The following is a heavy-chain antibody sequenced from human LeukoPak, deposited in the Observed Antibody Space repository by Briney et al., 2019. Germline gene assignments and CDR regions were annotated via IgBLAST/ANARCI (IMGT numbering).Heavy chain of an antibody. Sequence: SETLSLTCAVSGGSFSGYLWSWLRQPPGKGLEWIGEINYNGQIANYNPSLKSRVTMSVDTSQNQFSLKLSSVTAADTAVYYCASSGKGVVPAAPTEGFDYWGQGTLVTVSS. D-gene: IGHD2-2*01. CDR3: ASSGKGVVPAAPTEGFDY. CDR1: GGSFSGYL. V-gene: IGHV4-34*01. J-gene: IGHJ4*02. CDR2: INYNGQIA.